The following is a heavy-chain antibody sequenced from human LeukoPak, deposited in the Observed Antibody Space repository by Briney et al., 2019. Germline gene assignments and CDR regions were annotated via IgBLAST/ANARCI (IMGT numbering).Heavy chain of an antibody. Sequence: SQTLSLTCDISGDSVSRSGVAWNWIRQSPSRGLEWLGRTYYGSNEYSVSMRGRITIGTDASNNHFSLQLNSMTPDDTAMHYCARGQNSAFDVWSQGTMVTVSS. V-gene: IGHV6-1*01. D-gene: IGHD1-7*01. CDR3: ARGQNSAFDV. CDR1: GDSVSRSGVA. CDR2: TYYGSN. J-gene: IGHJ3*01.